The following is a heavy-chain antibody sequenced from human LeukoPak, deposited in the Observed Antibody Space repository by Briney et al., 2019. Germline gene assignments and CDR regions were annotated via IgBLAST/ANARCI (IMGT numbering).Heavy chain of an antibody. CDR1: GYTFTSYY. V-gene: IGHV1-46*01. D-gene: IGHD1-14*01. CDR3: ARGGEPKGRYYYYGMDV. J-gene: IGHJ6*02. Sequence: ASVKVSCKASGYTFTSYYMHWVRQAPGQGLEWMGIINPSGGSTSYAQKFQGRVTMTRNTSISTAYMELSSLRSEDTAVYYCARGGEPKGRYYYYGMDVWGQGTTVTVSS. CDR2: INPSGGST.